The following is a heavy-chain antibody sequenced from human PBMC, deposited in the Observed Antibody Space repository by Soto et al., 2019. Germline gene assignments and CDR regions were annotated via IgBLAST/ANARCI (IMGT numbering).Heavy chain of an antibody. CDR1: GGSFSGYY. V-gene: IGHV4-34*01. Sequence: SETLSLTCAVYGGSFSGYYWSWIRQPPGKGLEWIGEINHSGSTNYNPSLKSRVTISVDTSKNQFSLKLSSVTAADTAVYYCARYSSGWLDYYYYYMDVWGKGTTVTVSS. CDR3: ARYSSGWLDYYYYYMDV. CDR2: INHSGST. J-gene: IGHJ6*03. D-gene: IGHD6-19*01.